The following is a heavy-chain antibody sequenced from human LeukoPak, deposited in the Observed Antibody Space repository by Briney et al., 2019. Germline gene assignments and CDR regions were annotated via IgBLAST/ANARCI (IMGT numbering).Heavy chain of an antibody. Sequence: ASVKVSCKASGYTFTSYGISWVRQAPGQGLEWMGWISAYNGNTNYAQKLQGRVTMTTDTSTSTAYMELRSLRSDDTAVYYCAREPPRVRSSDNYYYMDVWGKGTTVTVSS. J-gene: IGHJ6*03. CDR3: AREPPRVRSSDNYYYMDV. CDR1: GYTFTSYG. V-gene: IGHV1-18*01. CDR2: ISAYNGNT. D-gene: IGHD3-9*01.